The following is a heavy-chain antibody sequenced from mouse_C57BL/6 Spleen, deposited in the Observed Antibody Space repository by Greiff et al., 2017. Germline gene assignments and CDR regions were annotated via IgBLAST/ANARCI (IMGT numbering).Heavy chain of an antibody. V-gene: IGHV5-17*01. CDR2: ISSGSSTI. CDR1: GFTFSDYG. CDR3: ARPYDYEAMDY. D-gene: IGHD6-5*01. J-gene: IGHJ4*01. Sequence: EVKVVESGGGLVKPGGSLQLSCAASGFTFSDYGMHWVRQAPEKGLEWVAYISSGSSTIYYADTVKGRFTISRDNAKNTLFLQMTSLRSEDTAMYYCARPYDYEAMDYWGQGTSVTVSS.